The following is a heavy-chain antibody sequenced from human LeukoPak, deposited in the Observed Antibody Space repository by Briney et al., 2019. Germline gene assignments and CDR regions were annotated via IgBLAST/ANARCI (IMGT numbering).Heavy chain of an antibody. CDR3: ARGRVGAEIFDY. CDR1: GYTFTNYG. J-gene: IGHJ4*02. D-gene: IGHD1-26*01. CDR2: ISGYNGNA. V-gene: IGHV1-18*04. Sequence: GASVKVSCKTSGYTFTNYGLSWVRQAPGQGLEWMGWISGYNGNATYTQKLQGRVIMTTDTSTTTAYMELRSLRSDDTAVYYCARGRVGAEIFDYWGQGTLVTVSS.